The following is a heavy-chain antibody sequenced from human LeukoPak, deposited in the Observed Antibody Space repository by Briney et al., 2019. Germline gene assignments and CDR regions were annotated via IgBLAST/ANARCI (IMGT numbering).Heavy chain of an antibody. Sequence: PGGSLRLSCAASGFTFSNSAMSWVRQAPGKGLEWVSTLCGSGITTYYADSVKGRFTISRDNSKNTFYLQMNSLRAEGTALYYCAKGSGSGWYGWFAPWGQGTLVTVSS. CDR1: GFTFSNSA. J-gene: IGHJ5*02. V-gene: IGHV3-23*01. CDR2: LCGSGITT. D-gene: IGHD6-19*01. CDR3: AKGSGSGWYGWFAP.